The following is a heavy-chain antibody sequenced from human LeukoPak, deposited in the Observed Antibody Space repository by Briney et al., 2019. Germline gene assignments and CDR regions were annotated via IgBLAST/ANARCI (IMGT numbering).Heavy chain of an antibody. CDR2: IRHDGSYQ. CDR1: GFTFSSYG. Sequence: GGSLKLSCAAFGFTFSSYGMHWVRQTPGKGLEWVAFIRHDGSYQQYADSVKGRFTVSRDNSKDMVYLQMNSLRTEDTAVYYCAKNRDSSDYPRDFDFWGQGTLVTVSS. D-gene: IGHD3-22*01. J-gene: IGHJ4*02. V-gene: IGHV3-30*02. CDR3: AKNRDSSDYPRDFDF.